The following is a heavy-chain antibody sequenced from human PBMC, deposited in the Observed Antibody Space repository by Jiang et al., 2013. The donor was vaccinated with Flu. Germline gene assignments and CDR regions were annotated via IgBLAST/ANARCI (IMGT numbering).Heavy chain of an antibody. CDR3: ARGGYCSSTSCYPLDWYFDL. CDR2: INPNSGGT. CDR1: GYTFTGYY. V-gene: IGHV1-2*02. Sequence: SGAEVKKPGASVKVSCKASGYTFTGYYMHWVRQAPGQGLEWMGWINPNSGGTNYAQKFQGRVTMTRDTSISTAYMELSRLRSDDTAVYYCARGGYCSSTSCYPLDWYFDLWGRGTLVTVSS. J-gene: IGHJ2*01. D-gene: IGHD2-2*03.